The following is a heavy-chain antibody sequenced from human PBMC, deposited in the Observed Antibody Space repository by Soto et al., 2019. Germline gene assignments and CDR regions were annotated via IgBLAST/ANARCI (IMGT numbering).Heavy chain of an antibody. J-gene: IGHJ5*02. Sequence: QVQLVQSGAEVKKPRASVKVSCTASGYTFTHYAIHWVRHAPGQRLEWMGFINAGSGNTKYSQTFQGTLTFTKDTSASTAYMDLSSLRSEDTAIYYCARGLAADGAWCQGTLVTVSS. V-gene: IGHV1-3*01. CDR3: ARGLAADGA. CDR1: GYTFTHYA. CDR2: INAGSGNT. D-gene: IGHD6-13*01.